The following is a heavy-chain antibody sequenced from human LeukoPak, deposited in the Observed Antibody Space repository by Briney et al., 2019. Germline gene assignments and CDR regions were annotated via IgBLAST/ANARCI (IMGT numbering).Heavy chain of an antibody. V-gene: IGHV4-61*02. CDR3: ARTPYYDFWSGYYHYWYFDL. CDR1: GGSISSGSYY. D-gene: IGHD3-3*01. Sequence: SGTLSLTCTVSGGSISSGSYYWSWIRQPAGKGLEWIGRIYTSGSTNYNPSLKSRVTISVDTSKNQFSLKLSSVTAADTAVYYCARTPYYDFWSGYYHYWYFDLWGRGTLVTVSS. J-gene: IGHJ2*01. CDR2: IYTSGST.